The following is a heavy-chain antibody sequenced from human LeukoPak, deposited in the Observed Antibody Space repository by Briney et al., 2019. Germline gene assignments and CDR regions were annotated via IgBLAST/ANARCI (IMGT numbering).Heavy chain of an antibody. V-gene: IGHV3-21*01. J-gene: IGHJ2*01. CDR3: ARLMFIAVGNWYFDL. D-gene: IGHD6-19*01. CDR2: ISSGSYI. CDR1: GFTFSTFG. Sequence: GGSLRLSCAASGFTFSTFGMIWVRQATGKGPEWVSSISSGSYIYYADAVKARFTISRDNARNSLYLQMNSLRADDTAVYYCARLMFIAVGNWYFDLWGRGTLVTVSS.